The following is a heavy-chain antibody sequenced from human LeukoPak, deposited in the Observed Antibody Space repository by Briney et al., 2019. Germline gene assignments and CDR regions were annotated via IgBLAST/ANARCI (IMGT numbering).Heavy chain of an antibody. J-gene: IGHJ5*02. CDR3: AREGSYYGNWFDP. Sequence: SETLSLTCTVSGGSISSSSYYWGWIRQPPGKGLEWIGSIYYSGSTYYNPSLKSRVTISVDTSKNPFSLKLSSVTAADTAVYYCAREGSYYGNWFDPWGQGTLVTVSS. CDR2: IYYSGST. V-gene: IGHV4-39*02. CDR1: GGSISSSSYY. D-gene: IGHD1-26*01.